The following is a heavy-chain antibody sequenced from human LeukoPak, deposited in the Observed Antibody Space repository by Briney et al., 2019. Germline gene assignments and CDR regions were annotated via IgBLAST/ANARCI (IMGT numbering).Heavy chain of an antibody. CDR3: ARELLSDDGAFDI. Sequence: GGSLRLFCAASEFTFTSYTMNWVRQAPGKGLEWVSSISSSSSYIYYADSVKGRFTISRDNAKNSLYLQMNSLRAEDTAVYYCARELLSDDGAFDIWGQGTMVTVSS. J-gene: IGHJ3*02. V-gene: IGHV3-21*01. CDR2: ISSSSSYI. CDR1: EFTFTSYT. D-gene: IGHD2-8*01.